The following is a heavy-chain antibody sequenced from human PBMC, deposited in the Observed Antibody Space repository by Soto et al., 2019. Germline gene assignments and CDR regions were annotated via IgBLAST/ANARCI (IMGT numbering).Heavy chain of an antibody. CDR2: VYYTATT. Sequence: SETLSLTCTVSRDSINEYYWSWIRQPPGKGLEWIGYVYYTATTNYNPSLRSRVTISVDTSKNQFSLRLSSVTAADTAVYYCARGDIVVVPAQPPTANWFDPWGQGTLITVSS. CDR1: RDSINEYY. J-gene: IGHJ5*02. D-gene: IGHD2-2*01. V-gene: IGHV4-59*01. CDR3: ARGDIVVVPAQPPTANWFDP.